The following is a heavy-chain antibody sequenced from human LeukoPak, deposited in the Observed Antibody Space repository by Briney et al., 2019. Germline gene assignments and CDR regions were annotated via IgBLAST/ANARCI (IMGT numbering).Heavy chain of an antibody. D-gene: IGHD5-18*01. Sequence: ASVKVSCKASGFTFTGSAMQWVRQARGQRLEWIGWIVVGSGNTNYAQKFQERVTITRDMSTSTAYMELSSLRSEDTAVYYCAAEISDTAMVDIWGQGTMVTVSS. CDR1: GFTFTGSA. CDR3: AAEISDTAMVDI. V-gene: IGHV1-58*02. CDR2: IVVGSGNT. J-gene: IGHJ3*02.